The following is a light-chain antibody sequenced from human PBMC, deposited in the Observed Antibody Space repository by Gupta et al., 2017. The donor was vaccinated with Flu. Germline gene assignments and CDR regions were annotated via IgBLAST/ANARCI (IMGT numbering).Light chain of an antibody. CDR2: KGS. Sequence: VTLGKPASISCSASQGLGYSDGNKYLQWFQQRPGQSPRRLIYKGSHRDSGVPDRFSGSGSGTDFTLKISRGEAEDVGVYYCRQGERWPWAFGQGTKVEIK. CDR3: RQGERWPWA. V-gene: IGKV2-30*01. CDR1: QGLGYSDGNKY. J-gene: IGKJ1*01.